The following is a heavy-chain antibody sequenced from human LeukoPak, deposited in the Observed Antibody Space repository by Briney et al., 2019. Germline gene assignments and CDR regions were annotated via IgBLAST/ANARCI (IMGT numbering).Heavy chain of an antibody. CDR1: GGSITSSY. Sequence: PAETLSLTCTVSGGSITSSYWSWIRQSPGKGLEWIGYIHYTGSTNYNPSLKSRVTMLIDTSKNQFSLKLSSVTAADMAVYYCARGRYSAGDNWFDPWGQGTLVTVSS. V-gene: IGHV4-59*01. D-gene: IGHD3-9*01. J-gene: IGHJ5*02. CDR3: ARGRYSAGDNWFDP. CDR2: IHYTGST.